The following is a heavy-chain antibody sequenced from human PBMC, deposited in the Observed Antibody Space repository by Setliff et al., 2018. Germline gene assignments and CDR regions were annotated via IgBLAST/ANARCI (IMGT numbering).Heavy chain of an antibody. CDR2: INHPGST. D-gene: IGHD2-15*01. CDR1: GGSFSGYY. Sequence: LSLTCAVYGGSFSGYYWSWIRQPPGKGLEWIGEINHPGSTNYTPSLKSRVTISVETSRNQFSLELRPVTVADTATYYCVRPGGTTVVARHFDYWGSGILVTVSS. CDR3: VRPGGTTVVARHFDY. V-gene: IGHV4-34*01. J-gene: IGHJ4*01.